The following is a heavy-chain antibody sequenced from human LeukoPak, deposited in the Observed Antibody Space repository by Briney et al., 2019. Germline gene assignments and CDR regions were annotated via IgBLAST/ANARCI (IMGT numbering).Heavy chain of an antibody. CDR3: ARGVYIAAAQYGY. D-gene: IGHD6-13*01. Sequence: PSETLSLTCTVSGGSICSYYWSWIRQPPGKGLEWIGYIYYSGTTNYNPPLKSRVTISVDTSKNQFSLKLSSVTAADTAVYYCARGVYIAAAQYGYWGQGTLVTVSS. V-gene: IGHV4-59*01. CDR1: GGSICSYY. J-gene: IGHJ4*02. CDR2: IYYSGTT.